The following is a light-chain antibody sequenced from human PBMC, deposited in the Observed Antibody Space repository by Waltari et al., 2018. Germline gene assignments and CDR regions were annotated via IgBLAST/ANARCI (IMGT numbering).Light chain of an antibody. V-gene: IGKV1-5*03. J-gene: IGKJ4*01. Sequence: DIQMTQSPSTLSASVGDSVPIPFRASQSIGHWLAWYQQKPGKAPKLLISKASSLENEVPSRFSGSGSGTEFTLTISNLQPDDFATFYCQRYDNYPPTFGGGTKVEIK. CDR2: KAS. CDR3: QRYDNYPPT. CDR1: QSIGHW.